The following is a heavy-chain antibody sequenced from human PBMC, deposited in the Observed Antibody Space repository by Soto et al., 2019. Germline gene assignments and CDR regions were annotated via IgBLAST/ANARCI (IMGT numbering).Heavy chain of an antibody. CDR1: GYTFTGYY. CDR2: INPNSGGT. CDR3: ASRAPPIFLVVAEPDCGMDF. D-gene: IGHD2-15*01. Sequence: ASVKVSCKASGYTFTGYYMHWVRQAPGQGLEWMGWINPNSGGTNYAQKFQGRVTMTRDTSISTAYIELSRLRSDDTAVYYWASRAPPIFLVVAEPDCGMDFCCKGLTVSLSS. V-gene: IGHV1-2*02. J-gene: IGHJ6*04.